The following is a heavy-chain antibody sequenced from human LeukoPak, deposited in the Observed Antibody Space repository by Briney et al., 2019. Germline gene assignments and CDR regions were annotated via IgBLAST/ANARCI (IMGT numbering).Heavy chain of an antibody. CDR3: ARGPWSSSWYFDY. D-gene: IGHD6-13*01. J-gene: IGHJ4*02. Sequence: SETLSLTCAVYGGSFSGYYWSWIRQPPGKGLEWIGEINHSGSTNYNPSLKSRVTISVDTSKNQFSLKLSSATAADTAVYYCARGPWSSSWYFDYWGQGTLVTVSS. V-gene: IGHV4-34*01. CDR1: GGSFSGYY. CDR2: INHSGST.